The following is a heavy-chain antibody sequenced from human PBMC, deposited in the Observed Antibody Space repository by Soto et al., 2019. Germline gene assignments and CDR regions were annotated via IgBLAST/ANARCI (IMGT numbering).Heavy chain of an antibody. CDR2: IYYSGST. J-gene: IGHJ4*02. V-gene: IGHV4-59*08. Sequence: QVQLQESGPGLVKPSETLSLTCTVSGGSISSYYWSWIRQPPGKGLEWIGYIYYSGSTNYNPSLNSRVTISVDMSKNQFSLKLSSVTAADTAFYYCARDDYGDYRFDYWGQGTLVTVSS. CDR3: ARDDYGDYRFDY. CDR1: GGSISSYY. D-gene: IGHD4-17*01.